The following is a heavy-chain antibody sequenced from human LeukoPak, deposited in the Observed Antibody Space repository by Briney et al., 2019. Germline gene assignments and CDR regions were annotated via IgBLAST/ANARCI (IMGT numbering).Heavy chain of an antibody. CDR3: ARAIVVVTAIRRGGWFDP. D-gene: IGHD2-21*02. CDR1: GYTFTSYY. V-gene: IGHV1-46*01. Sequence: GASVKVSCKASGYTFTSYYMHWVRQAPGQGLEWMGIINPSGGSTSYAQKFQGRVTMTRDTSTSTVYMELSSLRSEDTAVYYSARAIVVVTAIRRGGWFDPWGQGTLVTVSS. J-gene: IGHJ5*02. CDR2: INPSGGST.